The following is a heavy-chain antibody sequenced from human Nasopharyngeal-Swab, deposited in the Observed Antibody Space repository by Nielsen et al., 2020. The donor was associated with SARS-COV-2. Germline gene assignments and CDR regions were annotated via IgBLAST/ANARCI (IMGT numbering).Heavy chain of an antibody. CDR2: VSYDGSNK. J-gene: IGHJ6*02. CDR3: AKEPGVLWFGELFSYGMDV. CDR1: GFTFSSYG. V-gene: IGHV3-30*18. D-gene: IGHD3-10*01. Sequence: SLRLSCAASGFTFSSYGIHWVRQAPGKGLEWVAVVSYDGSNKYYADSVKGRFTISRDNSKNTLYLQMNSLRAEDTAVYYCAKEPGVLWFGELFSYGMDVWGQGTTVTVSS.